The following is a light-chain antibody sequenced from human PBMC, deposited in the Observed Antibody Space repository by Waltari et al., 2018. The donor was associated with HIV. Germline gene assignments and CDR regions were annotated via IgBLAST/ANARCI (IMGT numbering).Light chain of an antibody. CDR1: QSVLYSSNNKNY. J-gene: IGKJ2*01. CDR2: WAS. Sequence: DIVMTQSPDSLVVSLGERATINCKSSQSVLYSSNNKNYVAWYQQKPGQPPKLLIYWASTRESGVPDRFSGSGSGTDFTLTISSLQAEDVAVYYCQQYDSTPYTFGQGTKLEIK. CDR3: QQYDSTPYT. V-gene: IGKV4-1*01.